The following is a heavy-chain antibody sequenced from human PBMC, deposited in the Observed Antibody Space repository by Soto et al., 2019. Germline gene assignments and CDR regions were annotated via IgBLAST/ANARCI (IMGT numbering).Heavy chain of an antibody. CDR3: ARSRGPYCSGDSCYSDSWFDP. CDR1: GCKFRAYP. J-gene: IGHJ5*02. Sequence: SDTLSRTFIFSGCKFRAYPWSGIRQLPGSRLEWIGSVSYSGTTNYNPSLKSRVTISVDTSKNQFSLNLRSVTAADTAVYYCARSRGPYCSGDSCYSDSWFDPWGQGTLVTVSS. CDR2: VSYSGTT. V-gene: IGHV4-59*07. D-gene: IGHD2-15*01.